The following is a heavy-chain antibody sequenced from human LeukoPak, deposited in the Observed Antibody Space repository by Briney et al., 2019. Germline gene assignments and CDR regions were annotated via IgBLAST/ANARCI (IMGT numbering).Heavy chain of an antibody. J-gene: IGHJ4*02. V-gene: IGHV3-23*01. Sequence: PGGSLRLSCAASGFSFRDYVMSWVRQAPGKGLEWVSVISGNGVSTNYADSVKGRFTISRDNSKNTVFLQMNSLRAEDTAIYYCATLKDKWLQSPGTDYWGQGTLVTVSS. CDR2: ISGNGVST. CDR3: ATLKDKWLQSPGTDY. CDR1: GFSFRDYV. D-gene: IGHD5-24*01.